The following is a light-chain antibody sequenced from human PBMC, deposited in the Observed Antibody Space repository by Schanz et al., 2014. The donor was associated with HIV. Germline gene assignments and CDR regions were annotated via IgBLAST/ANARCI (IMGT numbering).Light chain of an antibody. V-gene: IGKV1-5*03. CDR2: EAS. CDR3: LQYNHYGYT. Sequence: DIQMTQSPSILYASVGDRITITCRASQSISDSLAWYQQKPGKAPNLLISEASILESGVPSRFSGSGSGTEFTLTISSLQPDDFATYYCLQYNHYGYTFGQGTKLEIK. CDR1: QSISDS. J-gene: IGKJ2*01.